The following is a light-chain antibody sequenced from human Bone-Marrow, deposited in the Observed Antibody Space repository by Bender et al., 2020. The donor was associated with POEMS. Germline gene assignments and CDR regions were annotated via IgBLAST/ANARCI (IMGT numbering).Light chain of an antibody. J-gene: IGLJ2*01. CDR3: QSYDRSLVV. CDR1: SGSIGSNY. CDR2: EDN. V-gene: IGLV6-57*01. Sequence: FMLTQPHSVSESPGKTVTISCTRSSGSIGSNYVQWYQQRPGSYPTTVIFEDNRRPSGVPDRFSGSIDSSSNSASLTISGLKTEDEADYYCQSYDRSLVVFGGGTKLTVL.